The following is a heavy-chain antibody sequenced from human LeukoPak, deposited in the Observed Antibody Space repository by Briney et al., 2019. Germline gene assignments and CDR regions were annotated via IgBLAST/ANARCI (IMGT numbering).Heavy chain of an antibody. Sequence: SETLSLTCTVSGGSISSSSYYWGWIRQPPGKGLEWIGSIYYSGSTYYHPSLKSRVTISVDTSKNQFSLKLSSVTAADTAVYYCAREGKGYYYYMDVWGKGTTVTASS. V-gene: IGHV4-39*07. CDR1: GGSISSSSYY. J-gene: IGHJ6*03. CDR3: AREGKGYYYYMDV. CDR2: IYYSGST.